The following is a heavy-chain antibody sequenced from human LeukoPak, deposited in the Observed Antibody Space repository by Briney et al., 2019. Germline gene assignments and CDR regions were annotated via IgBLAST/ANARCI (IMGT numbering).Heavy chain of an antibody. Sequence: SSETLSLTCTVAGYSISSGHYWGWIRQPPGEGLEWIGSFYHSGSTYYNPSLKSRVTISLDTSKNQFSLKLSSVTAADTAVYYCAREYDYGSGSWAYWGQGTLVTVSS. CDR2: FYHSGST. CDR1: GYSISSGHY. D-gene: IGHD3-10*01. V-gene: IGHV4-38-2*02. J-gene: IGHJ4*02. CDR3: AREYDYGSGSWAY.